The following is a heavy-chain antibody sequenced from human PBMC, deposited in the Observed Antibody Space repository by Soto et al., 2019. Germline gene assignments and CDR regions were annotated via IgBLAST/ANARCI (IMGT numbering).Heavy chain of an antibody. D-gene: IGHD3-22*01. Sequence: GGSLRLSCAASGFTFSSYAMHWVRQAPGKGLEWVAVISYDGSNKYYADSVKGRFTISRDNSKNTLYLQMNSLRAEDTAVYYCARDAGTFTSYYDSSGYYDGWNYFDYWGQGTLVTVSS. CDR1: GFTFSSYA. CDR3: ARDAGTFTSYYDSSGYYDGWNYFDY. J-gene: IGHJ4*02. CDR2: ISYDGSNK. V-gene: IGHV3-30-3*01.